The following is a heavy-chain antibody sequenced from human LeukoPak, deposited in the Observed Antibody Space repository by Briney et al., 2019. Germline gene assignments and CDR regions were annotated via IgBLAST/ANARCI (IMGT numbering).Heavy chain of an antibody. CDR3: AKDRLSQDGTFDY. V-gene: IGHV3-23*01. CDR2: ISGSGGST. Sequence: PGGSLRLSCAASGFTFSSYAMSWVRQAPGKGLESVSAISGSGGSTYYADSVKGRFTISRDNSKNTLYLQMNSLRAEDTAVYYCAKDRLSQDGTFDYWGQGTLVTVSS. CDR1: GFTFSSYA. J-gene: IGHJ4*02.